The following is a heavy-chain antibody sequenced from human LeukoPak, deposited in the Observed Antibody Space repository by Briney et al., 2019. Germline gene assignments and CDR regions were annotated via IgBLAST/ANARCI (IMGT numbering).Heavy chain of an antibody. CDR2: IYSGGST. J-gene: IGHJ6*04. V-gene: IGHV3-53*01. CDR1: GFTVSSNY. Sequence: GGSLRLFCAASGFTVSSNYMSWVRQAPGKGLEGVSVIYSGGSTYYADSVKGRFTISRDNSKNTLYLQMNSLRAEDTAVYYCARDAVSGYYGMDVWGKGTTVTVSS. CDR3: ARDAVSGYYGMDV. D-gene: IGHD3-16*01.